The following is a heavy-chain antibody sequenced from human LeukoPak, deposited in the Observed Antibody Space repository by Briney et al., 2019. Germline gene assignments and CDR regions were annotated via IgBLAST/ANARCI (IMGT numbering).Heavy chain of an antibody. Sequence: SETLSLTCTVSGGSISSSSYYWGWIRQPPGKGLEWIGSIYYSGGTYYNPSLKSRVTISVDTSKNQFSLKLSSVTAADTAVYYCASVRSGQLVRLFDYWGQGTLVTVSS. CDR2: IYYSGGT. J-gene: IGHJ4*02. CDR3: ASVRSGQLVRLFDY. CDR1: GGSISSSSYY. V-gene: IGHV4-39*07. D-gene: IGHD6-13*01.